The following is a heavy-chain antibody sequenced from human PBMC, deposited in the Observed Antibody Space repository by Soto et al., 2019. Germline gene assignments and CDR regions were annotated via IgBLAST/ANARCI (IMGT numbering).Heavy chain of an antibody. CDR2: IIPLFGIT. CDR1: GGTFSGYA. D-gene: IGHD1-20*01. Sequence: QAQLMQSGAEVKKPGSSVKVSCKASGGTFSGYAINWVRQAPGQGLEWMGGIIPLFGITDYGQKFQGRITIPADESTGSASMELRGLRSEDTAVEECAREQQSIPVSTTSARFQWWG. CDR3: AREQQSIPVSTTSARFQW. J-gene: IGHJ6*01. V-gene: IGHV1-69*01.